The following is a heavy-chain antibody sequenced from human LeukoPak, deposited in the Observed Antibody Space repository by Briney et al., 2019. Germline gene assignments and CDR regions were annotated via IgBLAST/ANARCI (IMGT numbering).Heavy chain of an antibody. D-gene: IGHD3-22*01. CDR1: GYTFTGYY. CDR3: ARGGDYDSSGYFDIDY. J-gene: IGHJ4*02. CDR2: IWYDGSNK. Sequence: SCKASGYTFTGYYMHWVRQAPGKGLEWVAVIWYDGSNKYYADSVKGRFTISRDNSKNTLYLQMNSLRAEDTAVYYCARGGDYDSSGYFDIDYWGQGTLVTVSS. V-gene: IGHV3-33*01.